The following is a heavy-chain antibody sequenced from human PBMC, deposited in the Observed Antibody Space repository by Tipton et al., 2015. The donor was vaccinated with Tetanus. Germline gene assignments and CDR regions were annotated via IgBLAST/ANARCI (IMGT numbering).Heavy chain of an antibody. CDR3: ARGSGNYYSPLDY. Sequence: TLSLTCSVSGGSISGYFWSWIRQPAGKGMEWIGRIYNNEDIIYNRSLRSRVTMSVDTSKSQISLRLTSVTAADTAVYYCARGSGNYYSPLDYWSQGTLVTVSS. J-gene: IGHJ4*02. CDR2: IYNNEDI. V-gene: IGHV4-4*07. D-gene: IGHD1-26*01. CDR1: GGSISGYF.